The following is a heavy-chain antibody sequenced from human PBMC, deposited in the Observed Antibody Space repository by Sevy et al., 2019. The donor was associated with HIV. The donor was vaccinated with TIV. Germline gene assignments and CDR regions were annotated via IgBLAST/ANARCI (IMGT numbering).Heavy chain of an antibody. CDR1: GGSISSSTYY. J-gene: IGHJ4*02. CDR2: IEYSGST. V-gene: IGHV4-39*01. D-gene: IGHD6-19*01. CDR3: ARHGGIAVATLDY. Sequence: SETLSLTCTVSGGSISSSTYYWGWIRQPPGKGLEWIASIEYSGSTYYNVSLESQVTISVDMSKNQFSLRLSSVTAADTAVYYCARHGGIAVATLDYWGQGTLVTVSS.